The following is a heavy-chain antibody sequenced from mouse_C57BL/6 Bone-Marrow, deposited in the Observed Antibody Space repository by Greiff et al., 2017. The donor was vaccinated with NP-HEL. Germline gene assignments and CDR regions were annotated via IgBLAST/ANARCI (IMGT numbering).Heavy chain of an antibody. CDR1: GYTFTSYW. V-gene: IGHV1-74*01. D-gene: IGHD2-1*01. J-gene: IGHJ1*03. CDR2: IHPSDSDT. Sequence: VKLQQPGAELVKPGASVKVSCKASGYTFTSYWMHWVKQRPGQGLEWIGRIHPSDSDTNYNQKFKGKATLTVDKSSSTAYMQLSSLTSEDSAVYYCAIGGNYDPIYWYFDVWGTGTTVTVSS. CDR3: AIGGNYDPIYWYFDV.